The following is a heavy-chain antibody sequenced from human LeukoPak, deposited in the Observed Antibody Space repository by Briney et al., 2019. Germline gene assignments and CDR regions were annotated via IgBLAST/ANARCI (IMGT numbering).Heavy chain of an antibody. V-gene: IGHV3-23*01. CDR2: ISGDGTRT. J-gene: IGHJ4*02. Sequence: PGGSLRLSCAASGFSFSSYAMTWARQAPVKGLEWVSAISGDGTRTYYADSVKGRFTNSRDNSKNTLYLEMSSLRVEDTAIYYCAKWPEGAMDYFDYWGQGTLVTVSS. CDR1: GFSFSSYA. CDR3: AKWPEGAMDYFDY. D-gene: IGHD3-16*01.